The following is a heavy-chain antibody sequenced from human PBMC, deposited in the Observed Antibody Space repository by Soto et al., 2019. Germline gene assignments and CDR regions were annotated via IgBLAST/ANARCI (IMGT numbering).Heavy chain of an antibody. CDR2: IYYSGST. J-gene: IGHJ6*02. D-gene: IGHD2-15*01. V-gene: IGHV4-59*01. CDR3: ERDGGPAPYGMDV. CDR1: GGSISTYY. Sequence: SETLSLTCTVSGGSISTYYWSWIRQPPGKGLEWIGYIYYSGSTNYNPSLKSRVTISVDTSKNQFSLNLSSVTAADTAVYYCERDGGPAPYGMDVWGQGTTVTVSS.